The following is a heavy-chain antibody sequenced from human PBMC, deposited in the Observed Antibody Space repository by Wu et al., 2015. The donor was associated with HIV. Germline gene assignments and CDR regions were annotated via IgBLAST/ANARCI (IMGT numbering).Heavy chain of an antibody. J-gene: IGHJ4*02. CDR2: ISAYNGNT. V-gene: IGHV1-18*01. CDR1: GYTFTSYG. Sequence: QVQLVQSGAEVKKPGASVKVSCKASGYTFTSYGISWVRQAPGQGLEWMGWISAYNGNTNYAQKLQGRVTMTTDTSTSTAYMELRSLRSDDTAVYYCARNSRSYDFFVVGERPRYYFDYWGQGTLVTVSS. D-gene: IGHD3-3*01. CDR3: ARNSRSYDFFVVGERPRYYFDY.